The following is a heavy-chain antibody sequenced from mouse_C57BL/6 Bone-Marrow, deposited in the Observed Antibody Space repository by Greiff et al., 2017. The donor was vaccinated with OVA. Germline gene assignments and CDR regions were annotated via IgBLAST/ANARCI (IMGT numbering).Heavy chain of an antibody. CDR3: ARAGSYDYGSSDDAMDY. V-gene: IGHV1-72*01. CDR1: GYTFTSYW. D-gene: IGHD1-1*01. CDR2: IDPNSGGT. J-gene: IGHJ4*01. Sequence: QVQLKQPGAELVKPGASVKLSCKASGYTFTSYWMHWVKQRPGRGLEWIGRIDPNSGGTKYNEKFKSKATLTVDKPSSTAYMQLSSLTSEDSAVYYGARAGSYDYGSSDDAMDYWGQGTSVTVSS.